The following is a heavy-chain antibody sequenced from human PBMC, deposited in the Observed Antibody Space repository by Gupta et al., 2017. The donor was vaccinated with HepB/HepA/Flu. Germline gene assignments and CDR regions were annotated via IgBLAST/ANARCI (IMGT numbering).Heavy chain of an antibody. CDR1: GYTLTELS. CDR3: ATDPXRGRRRILRFLEWLTKSQFDY. D-gene: IGHD3-3*01. CDR2: VDPEDGET. Sequence: QVQLVQSGAEVKKPGASVKVSCKVSGYTLTELSMPWVRQAPGKGLEWMGGVDPEDGETIYAQKFQGRVTMTEDTSTDTAYMELSSLRSEDTAVYYCATDPXRGRRRILRFLEWLTKSQFDYWGQGTLVTVFS. V-gene: IGHV1-24*01. J-gene: IGHJ4*02.